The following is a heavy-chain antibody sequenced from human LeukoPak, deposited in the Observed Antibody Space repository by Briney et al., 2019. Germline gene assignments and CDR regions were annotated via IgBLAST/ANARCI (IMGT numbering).Heavy chain of an antibody. V-gene: IGHV3-33*01. CDR3: ARDRDYYDSSGLGLGY. J-gene: IGHJ4*02. CDR2: IWYDGSNK. Sequence: GGSLRLSCAASGFTFSSYGMHWVRQAPGKGLEWVAVIWYDGSNKYYADSVKGRFTISRDNSKNTLYLQMNRLRAEDTAVYYCARDRDYYDSSGLGLGYWGQGTLVTVSS. CDR1: GFTFSSYG. D-gene: IGHD3-22*01.